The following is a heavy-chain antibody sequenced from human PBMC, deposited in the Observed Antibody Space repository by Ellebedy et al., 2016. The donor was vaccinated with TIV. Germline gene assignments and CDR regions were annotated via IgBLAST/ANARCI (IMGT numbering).Heavy chain of an antibody. Sequence: PGGSLRLSCAASGFTFSNYAMSWVRQAPGKGLEWVSGITVSGGTTDYADSVKGRFTISRDDLKNTVYLQMSSLRAEDTAVYYCAKEEAYYDILTGYYGEYYFDHWGQGTLVTVSS. CDR1: GFTFSNYA. V-gene: IGHV3-23*01. D-gene: IGHD3-9*01. CDR2: ITVSGGTT. J-gene: IGHJ4*02. CDR3: AKEEAYYDILTGYYGEYYFDH.